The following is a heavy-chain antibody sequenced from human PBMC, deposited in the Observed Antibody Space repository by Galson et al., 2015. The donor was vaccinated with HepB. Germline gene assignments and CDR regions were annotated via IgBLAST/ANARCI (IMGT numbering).Heavy chain of an antibody. J-gene: IGHJ6*02. CDR1: GYTFTSYD. CDR2: MSPNSHNT. Sequence: SVKVSCKTSGYTFTSYDFNWVRQATGQGLEWMGWMSPNSHNTAYAQKFQGRVTMTRNTSISTAYMELSSLRSDDTAVYYCARVPVRLNWNYNHGMDVWGQGTTVTVSS. CDR3: ARVPVRLNWNYNHGMDV. D-gene: IGHD1-7*01. V-gene: IGHV1-8*01.